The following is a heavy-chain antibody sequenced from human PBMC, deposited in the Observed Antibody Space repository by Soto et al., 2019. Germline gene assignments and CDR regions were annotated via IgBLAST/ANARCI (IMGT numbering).Heavy chain of an antibody. V-gene: IGHV3-30-3*01. CDR1: GFTFSSYA. D-gene: IGHD6-13*01. Sequence: GGSLRLSCAASGFTFSSYAMHLVRQAPGKGLEWVAVISYDGSNKYYADSVKGRFTISRDNSKNTLYLQMNSLRAEYTAVYYCARDGEVEHSRSWRKTPRCMDVWGQGTTVTVSS. CDR2: ISYDGSNK. CDR3: ARDGEVEHSRSWRKTPRCMDV. J-gene: IGHJ6*02.